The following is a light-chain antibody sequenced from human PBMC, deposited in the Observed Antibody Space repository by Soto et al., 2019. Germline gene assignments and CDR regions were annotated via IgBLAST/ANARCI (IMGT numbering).Light chain of an antibody. J-gene: IGKJ4*01. V-gene: IGKV3-20*01. CDR3: QQYGSSPRLT. CDR2: DAS. Sequence: EIVLTQSPDTLSLSPGERATLSCRASQSVTSSYLAWYQQRPGQAPRLLIYDASSRATGIPARFSGSGSGTDFTLTISRLEPEDFAVYYCQQYGSSPRLTFGGGTKLEIK. CDR1: QSVTSSY.